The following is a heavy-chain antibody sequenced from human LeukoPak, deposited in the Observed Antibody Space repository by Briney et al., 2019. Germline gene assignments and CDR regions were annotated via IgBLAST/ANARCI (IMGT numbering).Heavy chain of an antibody. D-gene: IGHD4-17*01. CDR1: GFTFSSYA. CDR2: ISGSGDNT. CDR3: AKKNGDYVTYHFDY. V-gene: IGHV3-23*01. J-gene: IGHJ4*02. Sequence: GGSLRLSCAASGFTFSSYAMNWVRQVPGNGLEWVSGISGSGDNTYYADSVKGRFTISRDNSKNTLYLQMNSLRADDTAVYYCAKKNGDYVTYHFDYWGQGSLVTVSS.